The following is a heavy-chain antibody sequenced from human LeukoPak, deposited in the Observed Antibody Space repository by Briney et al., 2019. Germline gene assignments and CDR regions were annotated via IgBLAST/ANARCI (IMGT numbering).Heavy chain of an antibody. CDR2: ISGSGGST. CDR3: ARDRDLGEGAFDI. Sequence: PGGSLRLSCAASGFTFSSYAMSWLRQAPGKGLEWVSAISGSGGSTYYADCVKGRFTISRDNSKNTLYLQMNSLRAEDTAVYYCARDRDLGEGAFDIWGQGTMVTVSS. CDR1: GFTFSSYA. V-gene: IGHV3-23*01. J-gene: IGHJ3*02.